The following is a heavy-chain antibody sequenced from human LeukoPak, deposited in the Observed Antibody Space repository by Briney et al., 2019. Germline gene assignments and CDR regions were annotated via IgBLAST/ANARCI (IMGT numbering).Heavy chain of an antibody. CDR3: ARDRELGY. V-gene: IGHV4-4*02. J-gene: IGHJ4*02. CDR2: IYHSGST. Sequence: GSLRLSCAASGFTFSSYWMSWVRQPPGKGLEWIGEIYHSGSTNYNPSLKSRVTISVDKSKNQFSLKLSSVTAADTAVYYCARDRELGYWGQGTLVTVSS. D-gene: IGHD3-10*01. CDR1: GFTFSSYW.